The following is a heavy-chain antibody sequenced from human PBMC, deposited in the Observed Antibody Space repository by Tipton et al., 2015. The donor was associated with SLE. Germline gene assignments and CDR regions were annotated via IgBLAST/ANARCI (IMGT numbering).Heavy chain of an antibody. D-gene: IGHD6-13*01. Sequence: GSLRLSCAASGLSFSGFGMNWVRQAPGKGLEWVSSIRSSSSSIYYADSVKGRFTISRDNAKNSLYLQMNSLRAEDTAVYYCVRDLLGIAASWGQGTLVTVSS. CDR1: GLSFSGFG. V-gene: IGHV3-21*01. J-gene: IGHJ5*02. CDR2: IRSSSSSI. CDR3: VRDLLGIAAS.